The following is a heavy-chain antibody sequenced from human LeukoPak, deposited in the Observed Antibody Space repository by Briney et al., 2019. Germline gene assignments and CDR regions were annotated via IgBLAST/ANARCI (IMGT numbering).Heavy chain of an antibody. CDR1: GFTFSSYA. V-gene: IGHV3-23*01. D-gene: IGHD5-12*01. J-gene: IGHJ4*02. Sequence: GGSLRLSCAASGFTFSSYAMSWVRQAPGKGLEWVSGVSGSGGSTYYADSVKGRFTISRDNSKNTLYLQINSLRSEYTAVYYCAKDLDIVATITGNWGQGTLVTVSS. CDR2: VSGSGGST. CDR3: AKDLDIVATITGN.